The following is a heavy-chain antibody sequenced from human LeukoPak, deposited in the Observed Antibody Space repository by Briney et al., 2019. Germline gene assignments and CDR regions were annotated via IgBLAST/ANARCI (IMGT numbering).Heavy chain of an antibody. CDR3: ARAVLFDY. CDR2: INHSGST. Sequence: SETLSLTCAVYGGSFSGYYWSWIRQPPGKGLEWIGEINHSGSTNYNPSLKSRVTISVDTSKNQFSLKLSSVTAADTAVYYCARAVLFDYWGQGTLVTVSS. CDR1: GGSFSGYY. V-gene: IGHV4-34*01. D-gene: IGHD2-8*02. J-gene: IGHJ4*02.